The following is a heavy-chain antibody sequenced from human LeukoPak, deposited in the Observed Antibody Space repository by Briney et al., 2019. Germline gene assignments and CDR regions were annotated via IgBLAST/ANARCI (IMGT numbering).Heavy chain of an antibody. V-gene: IGHV3-23*01. CDR1: GFTFSSYG. CDR3: AKDSRYPLAAAGTIDY. D-gene: IGHD6-13*01. Sequence: PGGSLRLSCAASGFTFSSYGMSWVRQAPGKVLEWVSAISGSGGGTYYADSVKGRFTISRDNSKNTLYLQMNSLRAEDTAVYYCAKDSRYPLAAAGTIDYWGQGTLVTVSS. J-gene: IGHJ4*02. CDR2: ISGSGGGT.